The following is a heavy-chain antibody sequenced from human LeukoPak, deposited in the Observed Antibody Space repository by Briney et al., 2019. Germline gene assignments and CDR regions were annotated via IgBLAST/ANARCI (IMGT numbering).Heavy chain of an antibody. J-gene: IGHJ4*02. CDR3: ATQIDYDFCSGYYGY. V-gene: IGHV3-23*01. CDR2: ICGSGGST. D-gene: IGHD3-3*01. Sequence: GGSLRLSCAASGFTFSSYAMSWVRQAPGKGLEWVSAICGSGGSTYYADSVKGRFTISRDNSKNTLYLQMNSLRAEDTAVYYCATQIDYDFCSGYYGYWGQGTLVTVSS. CDR1: GFTFSSYA.